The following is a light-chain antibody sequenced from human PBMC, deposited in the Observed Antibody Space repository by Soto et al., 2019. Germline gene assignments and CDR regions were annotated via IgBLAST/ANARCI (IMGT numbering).Light chain of an antibody. CDR2: GAS. J-gene: IGKJ2*01. CDR3: QQYNDWYT. V-gene: IGKV3-15*01. CDR1: QNINRN. Sequence: EIMMTQSPATLSVSPGERATLSCRASQNINRNLAWYQQKPGQAPRLLIYGASTRATGFPARFSGSGSGTEFTLTISSLQSEDFAVYYCQQYNDWYTFGQGTKLEIK.